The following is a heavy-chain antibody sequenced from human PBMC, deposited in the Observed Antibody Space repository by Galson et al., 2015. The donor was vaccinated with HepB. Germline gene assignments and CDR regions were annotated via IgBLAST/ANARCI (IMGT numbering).Heavy chain of an antibody. CDR1: GFTVSSKY. V-gene: IGHV3-53*05. Sequence: SLRLSCAASGFTVSSKYMSWVRQAPGKGLEWVSVIYSGGSTSYADSVKGRFTVSRDSSKNTLYLQMNNLRAEDTAVYYCARDLVLNNEWEVLGYYHYNGMDVWGQGTTVTVSS. J-gene: IGHJ6*02. D-gene: IGHD1-26*01. CDR2: IYSGGST. CDR3: ARDLVLNNEWEVLGYYHYNGMDV.